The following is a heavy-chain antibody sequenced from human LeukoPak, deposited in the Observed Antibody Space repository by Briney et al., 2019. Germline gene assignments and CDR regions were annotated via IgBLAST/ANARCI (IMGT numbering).Heavy chain of an antibody. V-gene: IGHV3-21*04. CDR2: ISSSSSYI. CDR1: GFTFSSYS. CDR3: ANPPTVTKTRFDS. D-gene: IGHD4-17*01. J-gene: IGHJ5*01. Sequence: GGSLRLSCAASGFTFSSYSMNWVRQAPGKGLEWVSSISSSSSYIYYADSVKGRFTISRDNAKNSLYLQMNSLRAEDTAVYYCANPPTVTKTRFDSWGQGTLVTVSS.